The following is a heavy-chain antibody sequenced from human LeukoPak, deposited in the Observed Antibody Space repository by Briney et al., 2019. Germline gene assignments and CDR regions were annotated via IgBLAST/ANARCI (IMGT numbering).Heavy chain of an antibody. Sequence: GESLKISCECSGYSFTSYWIGWVRQMPGKGLEWMGIIYPGDSDTRYSPSFQGQVTISADKSLITAYLQWSSLKASDTAMYYCARSGQYYYGSGSYYDAFDIWGQGTMVTVSS. CDR1: GYSFTSYW. CDR3: ARSGQYYYGSGSYYDAFDI. J-gene: IGHJ3*02. CDR2: IYPGDSDT. V-gene: IGHV5-51*01. D-gene: IGHD3-10*01.